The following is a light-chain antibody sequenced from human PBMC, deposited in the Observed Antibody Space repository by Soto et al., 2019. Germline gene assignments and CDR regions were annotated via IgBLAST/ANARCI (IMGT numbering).Light chain of an antibody. CDR3: QQSYSTPRT. CDR2: TAS. Sequence: DIQMTQSPSSLSVSVGDRVPITCRARQSISSSLNWFQQKPGKAPNLLIYTASSLQSGVPSRFSGSGSGTDFTLTISSLQPEDFATYYCQQSYSTPRTFGQGTKVEIK. V-gene: IGKV1-39*01. J-gene: IGKJ1*01. CDR1: QSISSS.